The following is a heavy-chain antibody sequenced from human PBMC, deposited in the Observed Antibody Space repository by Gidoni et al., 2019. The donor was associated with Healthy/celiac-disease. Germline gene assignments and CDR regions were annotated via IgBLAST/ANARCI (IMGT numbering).Heavy chain of an antibody. J-gene: IGHJ5*02. CDR1: GFTFSNAW. V-gene: IGHV3-15*01. CDR3: TVEDIVVVVAATP. CDR2: IKSKTDGGTT. Sequence: EVQLVESGGGLVKPGGSLRLSCAASGFTFSNAWMSWVRQAPGKGLEWVGRIKSKTDGGTTDYAAPVKGRFTISRDDSKNTLYLQMNSLKTEDTAVYYCTVEDIVVVVAATPWGQGTLVTVSS. D-gene: IGHD2-15*01.